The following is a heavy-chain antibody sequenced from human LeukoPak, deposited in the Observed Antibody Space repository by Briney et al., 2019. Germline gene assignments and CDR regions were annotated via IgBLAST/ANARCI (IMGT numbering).Heavy chain of an antibody. CDR2: ISYDGSNK. CDR1: GFTFSSYG. J-gene: IGHJ4*02. Sequence: GGSLRLSCAASGFTFSSYGMHWVRQAPGKGLEWVAVISYDGSNKYYADSVKGRFTISRDDSKNTLYLQMNSLRAEDMAVYYCAKERHYDFWSGYSLTTDYWGQGTLVTVSS. CDR3: AKERHYDFWSGYSLTTDY. D-gene: IGHD3-3*01. V-gene: IGHV3-30*18.